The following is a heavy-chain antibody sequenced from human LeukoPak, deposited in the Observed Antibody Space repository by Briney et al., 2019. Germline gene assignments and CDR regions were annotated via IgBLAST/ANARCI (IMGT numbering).Heavy chain of an antibody. V-gene: IGHV3-23*01. CDR1: GFTFSSYA. D-gene: IGHD2-8*01. J-gene: IGHJ4*02. CDR3: AKDIVLMVYAIHFDY. CDR2: ISGGGGST. Sequence: GGSLRLSCAASGFTFSSYAMSWVRQAPGKGLEWVSAISGGGGSTYYADSVKGRFTISRDNSKNTLYLQMNSLRAEDTAVYYCAKDIVLMVYAIHFDYWGQGTLVTVSS.